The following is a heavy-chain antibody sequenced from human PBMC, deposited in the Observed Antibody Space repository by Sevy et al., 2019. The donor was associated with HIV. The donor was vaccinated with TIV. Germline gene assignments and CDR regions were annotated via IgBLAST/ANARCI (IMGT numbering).Heavy chain of an antibody. CDR2: ISYDGSNK. V-gene: IGHV3-30-3*01. CDR1: GFTFSSYA. J-gene: IGHJ4*02. CDR3: ARDHITMVRGVSYYFDY. D-gene: IGHD3-10*01. Sequence: GGCLRLSCAASGFTFSSYAMHWVRQAPGKGLEWVAVISYDGSNKYYADSVKGRFTISRDNSKNTLYLQMNSLRAEDTAVYYCARDHITMVRGVSYYFDYWGQGTLVTVSS.